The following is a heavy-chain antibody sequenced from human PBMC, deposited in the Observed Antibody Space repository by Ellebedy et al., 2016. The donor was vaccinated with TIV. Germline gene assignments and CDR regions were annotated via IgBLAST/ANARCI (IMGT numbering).Heavy chain of an antibody. D-gene: IGHD5-24*01. V-gene: IGHV1-2*02. J-gene: IGHJ4*02. Sequence: ASVKVSCXASGYTFAGYYIHWVRQAPGQGLEWMGWIHPNSGSTKCAQKFLGRVTMTRDTSITTAYVELSSLKSDDTAVYYCARGSMVTIALEEYYFDYWGQGTLVTVSS. CDR1: GYTFAGYY. CDR2: IHPNSGST. CDR3: ARGSMVTIALEEYYFDY.